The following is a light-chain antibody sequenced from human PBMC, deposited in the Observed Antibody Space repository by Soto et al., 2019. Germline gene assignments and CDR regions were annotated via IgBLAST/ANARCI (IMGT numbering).Light chain of an antibody. CDR1: QSVSSY. J-gene: IGKJ4*01. V-gene: IGKV3-11*01. CDR2: DTS. CDR3: QQSSNWPPLN. Sequence: EIVLTQSPATRSFSPGEMATLSGSASQSVSSYLAWYQQRPGQAPRLLIYDTSNRATGIPARFSGSGSGTDFTLTISSLEPEDFAVYYCQQSSNWPPLNFGGGTKVDIK.